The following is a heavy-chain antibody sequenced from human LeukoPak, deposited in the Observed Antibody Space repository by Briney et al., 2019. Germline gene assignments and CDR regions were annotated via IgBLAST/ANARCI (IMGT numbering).Heavy chain of an antibody. J-gene: IGHJ4*02. V-gene: IGHV3-21*01. CDR3: ARAPRGYYGSGSCDDY. Sequence: GGSLRLSCAASGFTFSSYSMNWVRQAPGKGLEWVSSISSSSSYIYYADSVKGRFTISRDNAKNSLYLQMNSLRAEDTAVYYCARAPRGYYGSGSCDDYWGQGTLVTVSS. CDR2: ISSSSSYI. D-gene: IGHD3-10*01. CDR1: GFTFSSYS.